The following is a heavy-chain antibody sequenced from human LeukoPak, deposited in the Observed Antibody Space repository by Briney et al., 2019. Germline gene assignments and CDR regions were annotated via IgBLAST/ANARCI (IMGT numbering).Heavy chain of an antibody. Sequence: GGSLRLSCAASGFTFNTAWMHWVRQVPGKGVVWVSRIYSDGTAPRYAEFVKGRFTISRDNAKNTLYLQMNSLTIEDTAVYYCAADSGHSFFYWGQGTKVTVSA. CDR1: GFTFNTAW. D-gene: IGHD3-10*01. CDR3: AADSGHSFFY. J-gene: IGHJ3*01. V-gene: IGHV3-74*01. CDR2: IYSDGTAP.